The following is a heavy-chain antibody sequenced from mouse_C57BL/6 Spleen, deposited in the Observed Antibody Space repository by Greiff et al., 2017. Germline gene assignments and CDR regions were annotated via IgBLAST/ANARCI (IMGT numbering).Heavy chain of an antibody. Sequence: QVQLQQPGAELVMPGASVKLSCKASGYTFTSYWMHWVKQRPGQGLEWIGEIDPSDSYTNYNQKFKGKSTLTVDTSSSTAYMQLSSLTSEDSAVYYCAREGATVVAHYFDYWGQGTTLTVSS. V-gene: IGHV1-69*01. CDR3: AREGATVVAHYFDY. D-gene: IGHD1-1*01. CDR1: GYTFTSYW. CDR2: IDPSDSYT. J-gene: IGHJ2*01.